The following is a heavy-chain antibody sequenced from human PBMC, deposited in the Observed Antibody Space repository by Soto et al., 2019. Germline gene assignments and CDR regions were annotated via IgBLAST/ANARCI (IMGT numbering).Heavy chain of an antibody. CDR3: ARDYAPIRFTMIVVVPEGYGMDV. D-gene: IGHD3-22*01. V-gene: IGHV1-46*01. Sequence: ASVKVSCKASGYTFTSYYMHWVRQAPGQGLEWMGIINPSGGSTSYAQKFQGRVTMTRDTSTSTVYMELSSLRSEDTAVYYCARDYAPIRFTMIVVVPEGYGMDVWGQGTTVTVSS. CDR1: GYTFTSYY. J-gene: IGHJ6*02. CDR2: INPSGGST.